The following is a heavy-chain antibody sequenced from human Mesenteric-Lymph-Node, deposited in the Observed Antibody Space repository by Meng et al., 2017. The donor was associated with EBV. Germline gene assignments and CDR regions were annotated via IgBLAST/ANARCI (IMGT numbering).Heavy chain of an antibody. Sequence: QLALAGVAPGRGKPWRPPSLTVPVPGGPSSSSHYYWGWVRQPPGKGLQWIGTIYYSGSTSYNPSLKSRVTISVDTSKNQFSVNLSSVTAADTAVYYCAGGYCSSSRCLAIEYWGQGTLVTVPS. J-gene: IGHJ4*02. CDR1: GGPSSSSHYY. CDR2: IYYSGST. D-gene: IGHD2-2*01. CDR3: AGGYCSSSRCLAIEY. V-gene: IGHV4-39*05.